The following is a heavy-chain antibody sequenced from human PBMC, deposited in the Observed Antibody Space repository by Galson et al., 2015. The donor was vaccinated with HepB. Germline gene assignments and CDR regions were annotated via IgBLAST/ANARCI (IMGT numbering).Heavy chain of an antibody. CDR3: ARVADADYGDHTHFDS. J-gene: IGHJ4*02. V-gene: IGHV3-11*06. Sequence: SLRLSCAVSGFTFSDYYMSWIRQVPGKGLEWISYISSNTLYTNYADSVKGRFTISRDNAKTSLYLQINGLRAEDTAVYYCARVADADYGDHTHFDSWGQGTLVTVSS. CDR2: ISSNTLYT. CDR1: GFTFSDYY. D-gene: IGHD4-17*01.